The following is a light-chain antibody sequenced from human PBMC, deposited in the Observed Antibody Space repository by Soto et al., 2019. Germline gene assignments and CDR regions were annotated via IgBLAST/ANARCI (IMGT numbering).Light chain of an antibody. V-gene: IGLV2-14*03. Sequence: SAPTQPAPVSGAPGPSIAMSCTGTSSYVGAYDFVFWYQQHPGKAPKLLIYDVNNRPSGISSRFSGSKSGNTASLTISGLQAEDEAEYYCSSYTTGSAEVFGTGTKVTVL. CDR1: SSYVGAYDF. CDR3: SSYTTGSAEV. CDR2: DVN. J-gene: IGLJ1*01.